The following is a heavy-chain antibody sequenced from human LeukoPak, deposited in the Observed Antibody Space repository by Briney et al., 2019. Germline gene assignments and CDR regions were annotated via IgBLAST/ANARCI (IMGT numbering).Heavy chain of an antibody. V-gene: IGHV4-31*03. CDR3: ARGQSSSWYGDYFDY. D-gene: IGHD6-13*01. Sequence: SQTLSLTCTVSGGSISSGGYYWSWIRQHPGKGLEWIGYMYYSGSTYYNPSLKSRVTISVDTSKNQFSLKLSSVTAADTAVYYCARGQSSSWYGDYFDYWGQGTLVTVSS. CDR1: GGSISSGGYY. J-gene: IGHJ4*02. CDR2: MYYSGST.